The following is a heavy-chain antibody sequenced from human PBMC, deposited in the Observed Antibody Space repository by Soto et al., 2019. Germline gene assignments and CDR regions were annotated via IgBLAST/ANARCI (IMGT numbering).Heavy chain of an antibody. J-gene: IGHJ4*02. Sequence: GESLKISCQGSGYSFTNSWIAWVRQMPGEGLEWMGIIYPGDSDTRYSPSFQGQVTISADKSINTAYLQWSSLKASDTAMYYCARRGGFGRMYYFDSWGQGTLVTVSS. CDR3: ARRGGFGRMYYFDS. V-gene: IGHV5-51*01. CDR2: IYPGDSDT. CDR1: GYSFTNSW. D-gene: IGHD3-10*01.